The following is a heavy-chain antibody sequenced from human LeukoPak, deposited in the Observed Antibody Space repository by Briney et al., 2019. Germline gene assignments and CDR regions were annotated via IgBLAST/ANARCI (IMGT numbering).Heavy chain of an antibody. J-gene: IGHJ4*02. CDR3: ARFDPGVHPGDY. D-gene: IGHD3-10*01. Sequence: ASVKVSCKTSGGTFSNYGIGWVRQAPGRGLEWMGGIIPISGTVNYAQNLQGRVTFTADESTTTTYMELSSLRSDDTAVYYCARFDPGVHPGDYWGQGTLVTVSS. CDR2: IIPISGTV. V-gene: IGHV1-69*13. CDR1: GGTFSNYG.